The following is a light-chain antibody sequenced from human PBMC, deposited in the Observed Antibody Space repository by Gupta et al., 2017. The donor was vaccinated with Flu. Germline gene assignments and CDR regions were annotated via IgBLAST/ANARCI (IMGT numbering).Light chain of an antibody. Sequence: SSGVGGYSYVSWYQQHPGKAPKLLIYDVNKRPSGVPDRFSGSNSGNTASLTISGLQGEDEAVYYCCSFAGSPTYWVFGGGTTLTVL. CDR2: DVN. CDR1: SSGVGGYSY. CDR3: CSFAGSPTYWV. V-gene: IGLV2-11*03. J-gene: IGLJ3*02.